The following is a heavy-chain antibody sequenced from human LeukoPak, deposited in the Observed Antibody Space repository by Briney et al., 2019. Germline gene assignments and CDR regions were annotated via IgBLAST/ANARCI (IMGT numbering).Heavy chain of an antibody. CDR1: GFTLSSYE. J-gene: IGHJ4*02. D-gene: IGHD6-19*01. Sequence: PGGSLRLSCTVSGFTLSSYEMSWIRQAPGKGLEWVSSIDYDGGSGHYADSVKGRFTISRDNSNNTLFLHLNSLRGEDTAVYYCARELAVAGTPNFDYWGQGTLVTVSS. CDR2: IDYDGGSG. CDR3: ARELAVAGTPNFDY. V-gene: IGHV3-23*01.